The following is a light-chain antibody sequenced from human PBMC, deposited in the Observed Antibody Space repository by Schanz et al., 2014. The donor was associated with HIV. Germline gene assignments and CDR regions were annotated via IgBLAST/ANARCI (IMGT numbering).Light chain of an antibody. J-gene: IGKJ1*01. CDR1: QSVSTY. V-gene: IGKV3-20*01. CDR3: QQYGNSPRT. Sequence: EIVLTQSPVTLSLSPGERATLSCRASQSVSTYLAWYQQKPGQSPRLLIYGASKRATGIPDRFSGSGSGTDFTLTISRLEPEDFAVYYCQQYGNSPRTFGQGTKVEVK. CDR2: GAS.